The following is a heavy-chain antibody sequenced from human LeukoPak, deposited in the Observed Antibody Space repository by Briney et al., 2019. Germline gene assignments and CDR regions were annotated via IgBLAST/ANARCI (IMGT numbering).Heavy chain of an antibody. V-gene: IGHV3-23*01. CDR1: GFTVSSYA. J-gene: IGHJ4*02. Sequence: PGGSLRLSCAASGFTVSSYAMGWVRQPPGKWLGWVSAIGGSGGSTYYADSVKGRFTISRDNAKNSLYLQMNRLRAEDTAFYYCAKDTYSSSWYYFGYWGQGNLVTVSS. CDR2: IGGSGGST. D-gene: IGHD6-13*01. CDR3: AKDTYSSSWYYFGY.